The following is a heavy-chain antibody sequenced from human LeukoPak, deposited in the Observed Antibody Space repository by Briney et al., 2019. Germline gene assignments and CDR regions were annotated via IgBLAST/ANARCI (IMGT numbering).Heavy chain of an antibody. D-gene: IGHD3-9*01. CDR1: GFTSNTYT. V-gene: IGHV3-21*04. CDR2: VSTRSSYI. CDR3: AKDLGIFAFDI. Sequence: GGSLRLSCAASGFTSNTYTMNWVRQAPGKGLEWVSSVSTRSSYIYYADSVKGRFTISRDNAKNSLYLQMNSLRAEDMALYYCAKDLGIFAFDIWGQGTMVTVSS. J-gene: IGHJ3*02.